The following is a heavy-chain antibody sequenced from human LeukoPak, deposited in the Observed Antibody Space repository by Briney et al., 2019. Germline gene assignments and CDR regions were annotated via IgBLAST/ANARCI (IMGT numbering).Heavy chain of an antibody. D-gene: IGHD3-22*01. Sequence: PGGSLRLSCAASGFTFSSYAMSWVRQAPGKGLEWASGISGGGGSTYYTDSVKGRFTISRDNSKNTLYLQMNSLRVEDTAVYYCAKQVEYYYDSSGHFDYWGQGTLVTVSS. J-gene: IGHJ4*02. CDR2: ISGGGGST. V-gene: IGHV3-23*01. CDR1: GFTFSSYA. CDR3: AKQVEYYYDSSGHFDY.